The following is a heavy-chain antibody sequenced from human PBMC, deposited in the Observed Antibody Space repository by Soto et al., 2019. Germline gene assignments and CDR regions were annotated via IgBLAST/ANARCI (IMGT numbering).Heavy chain of an antibody. CDR3: AKDLPPYVDIVATTYYYYYGMDV. CDR2: ISYDGSNK. J-gene: IGHJ6*02. CDR1: GFTFSSYG. D-gene: IGHD5-12*01. V-gene: IGHV3-30*18. Sequence: GGSLRLSCAASGFTFSSYGMHWVRQAPGKGLEWVAVISYDGSNKYYADSVKGRFTISRDNSKNTLYLQMNSLRAEDTAVYYCAKDLPPYVDIVATTYYYYYGMDVWGQGTTVTVSS.